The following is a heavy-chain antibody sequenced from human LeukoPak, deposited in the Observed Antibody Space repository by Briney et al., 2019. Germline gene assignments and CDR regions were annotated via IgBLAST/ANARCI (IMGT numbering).Heavy chain of an antibody. Sequence: SETLSLTCTVSGGSISSYYWSWIRQPPGKGLEWIGYIYYSGSTNYNPSLKSRVTISVDTSKNQFSLRLSSVTAADTAVYYCARSRGDDAFDIWGQGTMVTVSS. CDR2: IYYSGST. D-gene: IGHD3-16*01. CDR3: ARSRGDDAFDI. J-gene: IGHJ3*02. CDR1: GGSISSYY. V-gene: IGHV4-59*01.